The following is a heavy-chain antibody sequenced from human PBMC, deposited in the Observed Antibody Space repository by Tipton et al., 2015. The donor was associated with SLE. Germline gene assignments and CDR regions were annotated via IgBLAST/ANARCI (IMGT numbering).Heavy chain of an antibody. CDR2: IYYSGST. J-gene: IGHJ4*02. Sequence: TLSLTCAVYGGSFSGYYWSWIRQHPGKGLEWIGYIYYSGSTYYNPSLKSRVTISVDTSKNQFSLKLSSVTAADTAVYYCARDSTGYSSSGGLDYWGQGTLVTVSS. CDR1: GGSFSGYY. V-gene: IGHV4-31*11. D-gene: IGHD6-13*01. CDR3: ARDSTGYSSSGGLDY.